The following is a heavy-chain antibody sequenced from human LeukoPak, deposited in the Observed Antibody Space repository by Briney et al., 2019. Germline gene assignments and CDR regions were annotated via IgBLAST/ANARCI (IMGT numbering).Heavy chain of an antibody. Sequence: GGSLRLSCAASGFTFSIHGMNWVRQTPGKGLEWVAATSSSDAGTYHADSVRGRFTISRDNSKNTLYLQMNSLRAEDAAVYFCAKAPVTSCRGAYCYPFDSWGQGTLVTVS. V-gene: IGHV3-23*01. CDR2: TSSSDAGT. J-gene: IGHJ4*02. CDR3: AKAPVTSCRGAYCYPFDS. CDR1: GFTFSIHG. D-gene: IGHD2-21*01.